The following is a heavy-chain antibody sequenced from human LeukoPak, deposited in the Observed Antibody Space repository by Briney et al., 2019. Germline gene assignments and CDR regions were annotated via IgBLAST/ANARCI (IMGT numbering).Heavy chain of an antibody. V-gene: IGHV1-2*04. CDR3: ARDRGDGYNYYMDV. CDR2: INPNSGGT. J-gene: IGHJ6*03. CDR1: GYTFTGYY. Sequence: ASVKVSCKASGYTFTGYYMHWVRQAPGQGLEWKGWINPNSGGTNYAQKFQGWVTMTRDTSTSTAYMELSSLRSDDTAVYFCARDRGDGYNYYMDVWGKGTTVTVSS. D-gene: IGHD3-10*01.